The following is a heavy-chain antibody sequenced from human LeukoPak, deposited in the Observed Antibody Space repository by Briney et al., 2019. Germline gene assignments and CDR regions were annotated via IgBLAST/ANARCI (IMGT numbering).Heavy chain of an antibody. D-gene: IGHD3-9*01. J-gene: IGHJ4*02. CDR3: AREGVVNDILTGYYDY. CDR2: INPSGGST. CDR1: GYTFTSYY. Sequence: ASVKVSCKASGYTFTSYYMHWVRQAPGQGLEWMGIINPSGGSTSYAQKFQGRVTMTRDTSTSTVYMELSSLRSEDTAVYYCAREGVVNDILTGYYDYWGQGTLVTVSS. V-gene: IGHV1-46*01.